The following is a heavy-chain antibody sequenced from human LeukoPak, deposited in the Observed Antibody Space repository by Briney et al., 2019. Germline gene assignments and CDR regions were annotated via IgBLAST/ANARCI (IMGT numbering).Heavy chain of an antibody. CDR2: IYYSGST. V-gene: IGHV4-39*01. CDR1: GGSISSSSYY. Sequence: SETLSLTCTVSGGSISSSSYYWGWIRQPPGKGLEWIGSIYYSGSTYYNPSLKSRVTISVDTSKNQFSLKLSSVTAADTAVYYCARHETITMIVVVTPAWGYFQHWGQGTLVTVSS. CDR3: ARHETITMIVVVTPAWGYFQH. D-gene: IGHD3-22*01. J-gene: IGHJ1*01.